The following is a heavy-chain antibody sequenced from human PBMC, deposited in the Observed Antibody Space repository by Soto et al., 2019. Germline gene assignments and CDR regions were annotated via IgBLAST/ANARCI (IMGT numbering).Heavy chain of an antibody. D-gene: IGHD6-13*01. Sequence: QVQLQESGPGLVKPSQTLSLTCTVSGGSISSGGYYWSWIRQHPGKGLEWIGYIDYGGGTYYNPWLTGRVTIPVXKPXNXSSLKLSSVTAADTAVYYCAREIMAAAGPGKNWFDPWGQGTLVTVSS. J-gene: IGHJ5*02. CDR2: IDYGGGT. CDR3: AREIMAAAGPGKNWFDP. CDR1: GGSISSGGYY. V-gene: IGHV4-31*03.